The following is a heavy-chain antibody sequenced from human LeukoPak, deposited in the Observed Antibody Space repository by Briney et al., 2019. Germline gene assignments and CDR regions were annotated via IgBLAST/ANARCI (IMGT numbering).Heavy chain of an antibody. V-gene: IGHV3-48*03. D-gene: IGHD6-6*01. Sequence: PGGSLRLSCVASGFTFSSYEMNWVRQAPGKGLEWVSYITGSGSTKYYADSVQGRFTISRDNAKISLYLQMNSLRAEDTAIYYCARGPSIAARYDAFDIWGQGTMVTVSS. CDR1: GFTFSSYE. J-gene: IGHJ3*02. CDR2: ITGSGSTK. CDR3: ARGPSIAARYDAFDI.